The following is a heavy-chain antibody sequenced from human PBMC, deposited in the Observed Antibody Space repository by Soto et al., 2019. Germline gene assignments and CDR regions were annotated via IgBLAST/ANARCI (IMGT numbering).Heavy chain of an antibody. D-gene: IGHD5-12*01. J-gene: IGHJ4*02. CDR3: AKDGAPDVEMATICFDY. CDR1: GFTFSSYG. V-gene: IGHV3-30*18. CDR2: ISYDGSNK. Sequence: GGSLRLSCAASGFTFSSYGMHWVRQAPGKGLEWVAVISYDGSNKYYADSVKGRFTISRDNSKNTLYLQMNSLRAEDTAVYYCAKDGAPDVEMATICFDYWGQGTLVTVSS.